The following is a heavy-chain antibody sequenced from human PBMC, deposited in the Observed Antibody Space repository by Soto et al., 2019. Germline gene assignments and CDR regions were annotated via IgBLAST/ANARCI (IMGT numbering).Heavy chain of an antibody. V-gene: IGHV3-7*01. CDR1: GFSYTSYW. CDR3: AAKDATVTPN. Sequence: EVHLEESGGGLVQPGGSLRLSCAASGFSYTSYWMMWVRQAPGKGLEWVANTNPDGSEKYYVDSVKGRFFISRDNAKNSLYLQLNSLRADDTAVYYCAAKDATVTPNCGQGSLVTVSS. D-gene: IGHD4-17*01. J-gene: IGHJ4*02. CDR2: TNPDGSEK.